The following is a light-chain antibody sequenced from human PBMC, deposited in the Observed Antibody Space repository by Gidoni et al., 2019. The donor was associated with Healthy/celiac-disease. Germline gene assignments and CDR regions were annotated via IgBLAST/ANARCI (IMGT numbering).Light chain of an antibody. V-gene: IGKV2-28*01. CDR1: QSLLHSNGYIY. Sequence: DIVMTQSPLSLPVTPGEPASISCRSSQSLLHSNGYIYLDWYLQKPGQSPQLLIYLVSNRASGVPDRFSGSGSGTDFTLKISRVEAEDVGVYYCMQALQTPSYTFGQGTKLEIK. J-gene: IGKJ2*01. CDR3: MQALQTPSYT. CDR2: LVS.